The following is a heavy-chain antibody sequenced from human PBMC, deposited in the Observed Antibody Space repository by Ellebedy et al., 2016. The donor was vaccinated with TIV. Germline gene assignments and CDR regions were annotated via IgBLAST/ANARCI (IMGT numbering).Heavy chain of an antibody. CDR1: GFNFRSYW. D-gene: IGHD3-16*01. Sequence: GGSLRLSCVVSGFNFRSYWMGWVRQAPGKGLAWVANIYQDGSTQYYVDSVKGRFTISRDNAKNSLFLQMNSLRVEDTAVYYCARRGSYGDYAVQVNSWFDRWGRGTLVSVSS. V-gene: IGHV3-7*01. CDR3: ARRGSYGDYAVQVNSWFDR. CDR2: IYQDGSTQ. J-gene: IGHJ5*02.